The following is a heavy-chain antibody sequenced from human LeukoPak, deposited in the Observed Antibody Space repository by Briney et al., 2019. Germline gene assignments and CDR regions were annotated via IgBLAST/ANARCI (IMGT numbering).Heavy chain of an antibody. V-gene: IGHV1-18*01. CDR1: GYTFTKYG. D-gene: IGHD2-8*01. J-gene: IGHJ4*02. CDR2: TSPNNGNT. Sequence: ASVKVSCKASGYTFTKYGITWVRQAPGQGLEWMGWTSPNNGNTNYGKKFQGRVTMTTDTSTNTAYMEVKSLSSDETAVYYCPRDPPPSCYNGVCYVARQFYFDYWGQGTLVTVSS. CDR3: PRDPPPSCYNGVCYVARQFYFDY.